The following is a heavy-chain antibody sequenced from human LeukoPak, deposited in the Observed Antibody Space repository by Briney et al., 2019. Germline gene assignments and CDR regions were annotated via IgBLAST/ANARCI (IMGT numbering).Heavy chain of an antibody. J-gene: IGHJ6*03. Sequence: PSETLSLTCAVYGGSFSGYYWSWIRQPPGMGLEWIGEINHSGSTNYNPSLKSRVTISVDTSKNQFSLKLSSVTAADTAVYYCARGGLGPYYYYYYYMDVWGKGTTVTVSS. CDR1: GGSFSGYY. V-gene: IGHV4-34*01. CDR2: INHSGST. D-gene: IGHD3/OR15-3a*01. CDR3: ARGGLGPYYYYYYYMDV.